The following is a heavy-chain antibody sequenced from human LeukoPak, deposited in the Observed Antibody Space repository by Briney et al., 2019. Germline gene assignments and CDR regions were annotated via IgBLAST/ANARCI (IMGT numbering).Heavy chain of an antibody. V-gene: IGHV3-33*01. D-gene: IGHD4-17*01. CDR1: GFIFSSYG. J-gene: IGHJ3*02. CDR3: ASMTTVTLDDAFDI. Sequence: QPGGSLRLSCAASGFIFSSYGMHWVRQAPGKGLEWVALIWYDGSKRSYADSVKGRFTISRDNSKNTLYLQMNSLRVEDTAVYYYASMTTVTLDDAFDIWGQGTMVTVSS. CDR2: IWYDGSKR.